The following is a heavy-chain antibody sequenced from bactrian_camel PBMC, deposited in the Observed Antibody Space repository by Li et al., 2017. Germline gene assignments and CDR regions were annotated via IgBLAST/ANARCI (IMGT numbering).Heavy chain of an antibody. CDR3: AADRGGESFGELKTDEYTY. Sequence: HVQLVESGGGSVEAGGSLRLPCQYTYNVYCMAWFRQVPGKQREGVALIDRTSSTRVVDTVKGRFTLSKDNAKNTLYLQMNALKPEDTATYYCAADRGGESFGELKTDEYTYWGQGTQVTVS. J-gene: IGHJ4*01. CDR1: YNVYC. CDR2: IDRTSST. D-gene: IGHD1*01. V-gene: IGHV3S53*01.